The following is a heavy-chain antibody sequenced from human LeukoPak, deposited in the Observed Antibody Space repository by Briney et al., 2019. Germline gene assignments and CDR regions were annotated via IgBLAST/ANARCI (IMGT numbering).Heavy chain of an antibody. CDR3: AMSYGSGCYYRVIDAFDI. CDR2: ISYDGSNK. V-gene: IGHV3-30*14. CDR1: SFSLSSYA. D-gene: IGHD3-10*01. Sequence: GGSLRLSCAACSFSLSSYAMHWVRQAPGKGLEWVAVISYDGSNKYYADSVKGRFTISRDNSKNIGYLEMNSLRAEVTAFGYTAMSYGSGCYYRVIDAFDIWGQGTRVTVSS. J-gene: IGHJ3*02.